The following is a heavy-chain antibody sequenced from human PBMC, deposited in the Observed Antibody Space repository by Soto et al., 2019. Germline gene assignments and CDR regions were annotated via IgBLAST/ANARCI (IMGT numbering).Heavy chain of an antibody. V-gene: IGHV6-1*01. J-gene: IGHJ6*02. Sequence: SRTLSLSCAISGDSASSNGAAWNWIRQSPSRGLEWLGRTYYRSKRSNDYPPSVKSRLTMSTDTSKNPFSLQLRSATPEDTAEYYCASKFGAYFQYGMGVWGQGTTVTVSS. D-gene: IGHD3-10*01. CDR2: TYYRSKRSN. CDR1: GDSASSNGAA. CDR3: ASKFGAYFQYGMGV.